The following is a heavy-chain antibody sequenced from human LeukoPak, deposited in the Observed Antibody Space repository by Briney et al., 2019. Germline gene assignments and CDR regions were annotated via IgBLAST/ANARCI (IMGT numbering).Heavy chain of an antibody. Sequence: PGGSLRLSCAASGITVSTFWMHWVRQAPGGGLVWVSRINTDGRVTNYADSVEGRFTISRDNAKNMLYLQMNDLRAEDTAVYYCVTDRYSDSAFGDWGQGNLVTVSS. V-gene: IGHV3-74*01. CDR2: INTDGRVT. J-gene: IGHJ4*02. CDR3: VTDRYSDSAFGD. CDR1: GITVSTFW. D-gene: IGHD1-26*01.